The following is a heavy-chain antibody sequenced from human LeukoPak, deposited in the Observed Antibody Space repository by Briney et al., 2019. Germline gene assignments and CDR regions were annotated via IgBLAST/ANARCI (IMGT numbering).Heavy chain of an antibody. CDR2: INPHSGDT. CDR1: AYTFTDYY. V-gene: IGHV1-2*02. J-gene: IGHJ4*02. CDR3: ARWEHIGSHFDR. D-gene: IGHD1/OR15-1a*01. Sequence: ASVKVSCKASAYTFTDYYMHWVRQAPGQGLEWMGWINPHSGDTTYAQKFQGRVTMASDTSISTAYMELRRLRPDDTAVYYCARWEHIGSHFDRWGQGTLVTVSS.